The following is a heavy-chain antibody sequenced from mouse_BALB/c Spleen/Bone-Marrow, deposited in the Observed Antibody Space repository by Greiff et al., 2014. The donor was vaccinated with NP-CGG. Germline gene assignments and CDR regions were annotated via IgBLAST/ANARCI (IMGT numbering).Heavy chain of an antibody. D-gene: IGHD6-1*01. J-gene: IGHJ1*01. Sequence: GAEVVKPGASVRLSCKTSGYTFTNYWMHWVKQRPGQGLEWIGDINPSNGRATYSEKFKSKATLTVDTSSSTAYMQRSSRKSENSAVYYCEKYHNDYSDAGGAG. CDR2: INPSNGRA. V-gene: IGHV1S81*02. CDR1: GYTFTNYW. CDR3: EKYHNDYSDA.